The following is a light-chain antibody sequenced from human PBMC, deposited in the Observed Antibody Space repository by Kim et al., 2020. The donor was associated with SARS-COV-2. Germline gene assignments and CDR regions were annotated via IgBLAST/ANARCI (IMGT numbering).Light chain of an antibody. CDR2: YDS. CDR3: QGWDSSSDHPV. V-gene: IGLV3-21*04. Sequence: SYELTQPPSVSVAPGKTARITCGGNNIGSKSVHWYQQKPGQAPVLVIYYDSDRPSGIPERFSGSNSGNTATLTISRVEAGDDADYYCQGWDSSSDHPVFG. J-gene: IGLJ3*02. CDR1: NIGSKS.